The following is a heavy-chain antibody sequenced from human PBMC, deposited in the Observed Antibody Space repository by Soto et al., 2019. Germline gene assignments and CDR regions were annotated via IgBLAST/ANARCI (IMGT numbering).Heavy chain of an antibody. D-gene: IGHD2-21*02. J-gene: IGHJ6*02. V-gene: IGHV2-5*02. CDR2: IYWDNDK. CDR3: VHSRCGGDCLQSYPSHYYYGMDV. CDR1: GFSLSTSGVG. Sequence: QITLKESGPTLVKPTQTLTLTCTFSGFSLSTSGVGVGWIRQPPGKALEWLALIYWDNDKRYSPSLQSRITITKATSKNQVVLTMSNMDPVDTATYYCVHSRCGGDCLQSYPSHYYYGMDVWGQGTTVTVSS.